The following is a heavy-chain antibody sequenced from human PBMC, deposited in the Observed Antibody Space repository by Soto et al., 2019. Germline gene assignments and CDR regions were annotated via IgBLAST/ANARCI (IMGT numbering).Heavy chain of an antibody. J-gene: IGHJ6*02. Sequence: PGGSLRLSCAASGFTFSSYEMNWVRQAPGKGLECVSYISSSGSTIYYADSVKGRFTISRDNAKNSLYLQMNSLRAEDTAVYYCALGGGYCSSTSCYALYYYGMDVWGQGTTVTVS. CDR1: GFTFSSYE. CDR3: ALGGGYCSSTSCYALYYYGMDV. V-gene: IGHV3-48*03. D-gene: IGHD2-2*03. CDR2: ISSSGSTI.